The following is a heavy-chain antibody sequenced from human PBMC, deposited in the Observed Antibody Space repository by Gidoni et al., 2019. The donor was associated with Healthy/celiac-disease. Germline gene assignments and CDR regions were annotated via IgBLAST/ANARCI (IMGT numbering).Heavy chain of an antibody. CDR3: ARGRVRGYSYGYSGSYYFDY. V-gene: IGHV4-34*01. Sequence: QVQLQQWGAGLLKPSETLSLTCAVYGGSFSGYYWSWIRQPPGKGLEWIGEINHSGSTNYNPSLKSRVTISVDTSKNQFSLKLSSVTAADTAVYYCARGRVRGYSYGYSGSYYFDYWGQGTLVTVSS. CDR1: GGSFSGYY. CDR2: INHSGST. J-gene: IGHJ4*02. D-gene: IGHD5-18*01.